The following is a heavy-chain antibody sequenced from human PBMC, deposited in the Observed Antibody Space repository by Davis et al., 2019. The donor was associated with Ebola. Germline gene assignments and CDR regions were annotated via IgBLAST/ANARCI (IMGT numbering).Heavy chain of an antibody. CDR3: AKYASFYYAVGSNWFDP. J-gene: IGHJ5*02. D-gene: IGHD3-10*01. V-gene: IGHV3-11*01. Sequence: GESLKISCAASGFTFSDYYMSWIRQAPGKGLEWVSSIRSSDTTIYYSDPVKGRFTVSRDNAKNSLYLQMNSLRAEDTAVYYCAKYASFYYAVGSNWFDPWGQGTLVTVSS. CDR1: GFTFSDYY. CDR2: IRSSDTTI.